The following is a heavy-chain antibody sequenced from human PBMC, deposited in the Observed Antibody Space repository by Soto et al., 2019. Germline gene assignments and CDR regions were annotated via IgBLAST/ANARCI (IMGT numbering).Heavy chain of an antibody. CDR2: IKTKPDDGTI. CDR1: GLIFSDVW. V-gene: IGHV3-15*01. J-gene: IGHJ4*02. CDR3: TTSNPGVDF. Sequence: EVQLVESGGGLVKPGGSLRLSCAASGLIFSDVWMTWVRQAPGKGLEWVGRIKTKPDDGTIDYAAPVRGRFTISRDDSTNTLYLQMTSLTPDDTGVYYCTTSNPGVDFWGPGTLVTVSS. D-gene: IGHD1-1*01.